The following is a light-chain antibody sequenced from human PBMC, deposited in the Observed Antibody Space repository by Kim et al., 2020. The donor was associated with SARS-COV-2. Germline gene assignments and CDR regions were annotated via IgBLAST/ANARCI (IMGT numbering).Light chain of an antibody. CDR3: NSRDNSGYYVV. J-gene: IGLJ2*01. Sequence: SSELTQDPAVSVALGQTVTITCQGDSLRLYYASWYQQKTGQAPQLVIYGKNSRPSGIPDRFSGSSSGNTASLTITGAQAEDEADYYCNSRDNSGYYVVFGGGTQLTVL. V-gene: IGLV3-19*01. CDR2: GKN. CDR1: SLRLYY.